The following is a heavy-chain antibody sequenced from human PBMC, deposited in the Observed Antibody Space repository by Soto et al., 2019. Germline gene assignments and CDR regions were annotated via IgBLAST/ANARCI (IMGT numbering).Heavy chain of an antibody. CDR1: GDFISNTTYY. V-gene: IGHV4-39*01. CDR3: WGPSIRFGSSGYYSFGF. CDR2: IYFSGSGTS. D-gene: IGHD3-22*01. J-gene: IGHJ6*01. Sequence: SETLSLTCSVSGDFISNTTYYWAWVRQAPGKGLEWVGSIYFSGSGTSHYNPSLKSRVTISVDTSKNQFSLKLTSVTAADTAVFYCWGPSIRFGSSGYYSFGFGGQGTAVTVSS.